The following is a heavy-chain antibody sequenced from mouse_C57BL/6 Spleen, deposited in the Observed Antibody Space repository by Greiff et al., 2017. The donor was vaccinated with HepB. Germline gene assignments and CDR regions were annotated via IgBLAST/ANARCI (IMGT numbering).Heavy chain of an antibody. V-gene: IGHV1-55*01. CDR3: SREIDGYSFAY. Sequence: QVQLKQPGAELVKPGASVKMSCKASGYTFTSYWIPWVKQRPGQGLEWIGDIYPGSGSTNYNEKFKSKATLTVDTSSSTAYMQLSSLTSEDSAVYYCSREIDGYSFAYWGQGTLVTVSA. D-gene: IGHD2-3*01. CDR1: GYTFTSYW. J-gene: IGHJ3*01. CDR2: IYPGSGST.